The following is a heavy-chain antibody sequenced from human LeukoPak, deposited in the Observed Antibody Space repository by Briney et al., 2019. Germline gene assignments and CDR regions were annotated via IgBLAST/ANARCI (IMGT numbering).Heavy chain of an antibody. V-gene: IGHV4-39*01. J-gene: IGHJ4*02. Sequence: SETLSLTCTVSGGSISSGSYYWGWIRQTPGKRLEWIGNIFYSGRTYYKPSLKSRVTISVDTSKNQFSLKLNSVTAADTAVYYCARRGVYGSGSYFGYWGQGTLVTVSS. CDR3: ARRGVYGSGSYFGY. CDR2: IFYSGRT. D-gene: IGHD3-10*01. CDR1: GGSISSGSYY.